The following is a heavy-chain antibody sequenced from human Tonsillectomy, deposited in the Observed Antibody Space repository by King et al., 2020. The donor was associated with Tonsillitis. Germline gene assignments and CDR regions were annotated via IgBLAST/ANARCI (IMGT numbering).Heavy chain of an antibody. D-gene: IGHD3-3*01. V-gene: IGHV3-23*04. CDR2: ISGSGGST. CDR3: AKVLGLHYDFWSGPYYYGMDV. J-gene: IGHJ6*02. Sequence: VQLVESGGGLVQPGGSLRLSCAASGFTFSSYAMSWVRQAPGKGLEWVSAISGSGGSTYYADSVKGRFTISRDNSKNTLYLQMNSLRAEDTAVYYCAKVLGLHYDFWSGPYYYGMDVWGQGTTVTVSS. CDR1: GFTFSSYA.